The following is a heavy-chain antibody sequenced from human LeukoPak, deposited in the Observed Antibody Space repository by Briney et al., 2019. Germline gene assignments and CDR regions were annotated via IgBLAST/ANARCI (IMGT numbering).Heavy chain of an antibody. CDR2: IYTSGST. CDR1: GGSISSGSYY. Sequence: SETLCLTCTVSGGSISSGSYYWSWIRQPAGKGLEWIGRIYTSGSTNYNPSLKSRVTISVDTSKNQFSLKLSSVTAADTAVYYCARDWLMTTVTSSWFDPWGQGTLVTVSS. J-gene: IGHJ5*02. D-gene: IGHD4-11*01. V-gene: IGHV4-61*02. CDR3: ARDWLMTTVTSSWFDP.